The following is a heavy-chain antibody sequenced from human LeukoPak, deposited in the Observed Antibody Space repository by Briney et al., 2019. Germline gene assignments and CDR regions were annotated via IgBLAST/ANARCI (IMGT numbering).Heavy chain of an antibody. J-gene: IGHJ4*02. CDR1: GFTSSSYA. Sequence: GGSLRLSCAASGFTSSSYAMHWVRQAPGKGQEWVAVISYDGSNKYYADSVKGRFTISRDNSKNTLYLQMNSLRAEDTAVYYCARDPRQQLVLDYWGQGTLVTVSS. CDR3: ARDPRQQLVLDY. D-gene: IGHD6-13*01. CDR2: ISYDGSNK. V-gene: IGHV3-30*04.